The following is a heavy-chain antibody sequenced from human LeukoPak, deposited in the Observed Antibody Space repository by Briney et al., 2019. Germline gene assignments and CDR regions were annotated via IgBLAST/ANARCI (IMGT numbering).Heavy chain of an antibody. Sequence: SETLSLTCTVSGGSVSEDNSYWGWIRQPPGKGLEWIGYSHYGGYPNYNPSLKSRVRISVDTSKNQFSLKLSSVTAADTAVYYCARDTADWFDPWGQGTLVTVSS. CDR2: SHYGGYP. J-gene: IGHJ5*02. CDR1: GGSVSEDNSY. V-gene: IGHV4-61*01. CDR3: ARDTADWFDP.